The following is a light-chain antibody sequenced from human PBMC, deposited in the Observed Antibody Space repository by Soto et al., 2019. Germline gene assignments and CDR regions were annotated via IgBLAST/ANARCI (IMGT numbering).Light chain of an antibody. CDR1: QSISSY. J-gene: IGKJ3*01. Sequence: DIQMTQSPSSLSASVGDRVTITCRASQSISSYLNWYQQKPGKAPKLLIYAASSLQGGVPSRFSGSGSWTDFTLTISSLQPEDFATYYCQQSYSTPFTFGPGTKVDIK. V-gene: IGKV1-39*01. CDR3: QQSYSTPFT. CDR2: AAS.